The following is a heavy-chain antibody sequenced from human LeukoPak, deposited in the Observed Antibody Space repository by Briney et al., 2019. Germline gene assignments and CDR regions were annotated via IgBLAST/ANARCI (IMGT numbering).Heavy chain of an antibody. Sequence: GRSLRLSCAVSGFTFSNHAMSWVRQAPGNGLEWVSAFSGDHGSTYCGDSVKGRFTVSRDKSKNTLYLQMNSLRAEDKAVYYCASSRGGYCRSTTCRYYYYYYMDVWGKGTTVTVSS. D-gene: IGHD2-2*01. J-gene: IGHJ6*03. CDR1: GFTFSNHA. CDR3: ASSRGGYCRSTTCRYYYYYYMDV. V-gene: IGHV3-23*02. CDR2: FSGDHGST.